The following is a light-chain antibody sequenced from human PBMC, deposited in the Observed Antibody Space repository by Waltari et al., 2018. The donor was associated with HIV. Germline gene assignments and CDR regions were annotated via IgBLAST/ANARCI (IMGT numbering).Light chain of an antibody. J-gene: IGLJ3*02. Sequence: QSALTQLASVSGSPGQSITISCPGPSSDVGRYNLVSWYQQPPGTAPKFMIHEGTQRPSGLSKRFSGSKSDTAASLTIAVHPAEDAAYYRCCSYAANNTLVFGGGTKLTVL. CDR1: SSDVGRYNL. CDR3: CSYAANNTLV. CDR2: EGT. V-gene: IGLV2-23*01.